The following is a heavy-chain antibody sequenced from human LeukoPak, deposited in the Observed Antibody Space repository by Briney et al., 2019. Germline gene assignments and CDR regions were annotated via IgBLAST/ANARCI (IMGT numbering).Heavy chain of an antibody. CDR3: ARSVTYYYDSSGYSFDY. D-gene: IGHD3-22*01. CDR2: IIPIFGTA. J-gene: IGHJ4*02. Sequence: GASVKVSCKASGGTFSSYAISWVRQAPGQGLEWMGGIIPIFGTANYAQKFQGRVTITADESTSTAYMELSSLRSEDTAVYYCARSVTYYYDSSGYSFDYWGQGTLVTVPS. V-gene: IGHV1-69*13. CDR1: GGTFSSYA.